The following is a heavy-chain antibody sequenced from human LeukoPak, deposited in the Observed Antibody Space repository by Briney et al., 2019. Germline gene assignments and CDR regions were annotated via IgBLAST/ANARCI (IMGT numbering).Heavy chain of an antibody. D-gene: IGHD3-10*01. CDR1: GFTFSDYY. V-gene: IGHV3-33*08. Sequence: GGSLRLSCAASGFTFSDYYMSWIRQAPGKGLEWVAVIWYDGSNKYYADSVKGRFTISRDNSKNTLYLQMNSLRAEDTAVYYRARDFGPYGSGSYYKHWGQGTLVTVSS. J-gene: IGHJ1*01. CDR3: ARDFGPYGSGSYYKH. CDR2: IWYDGSNK.